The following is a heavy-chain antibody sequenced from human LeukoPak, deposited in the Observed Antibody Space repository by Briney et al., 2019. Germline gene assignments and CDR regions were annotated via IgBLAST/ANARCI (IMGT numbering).Heavy chain of an antibody. CDR2: LYSDGNT. CDR1: GFTFSNYW. V-gene: IGHV3-53*01. Sequence: GGSLRLSCAVSGFTFSNYWMSWVRQAPGKGLEWVSVLYSDGNTKYADSVQGRFTISRDNSKNTLYLEMNSLSPDDTAVYYCARGVEPLAANTLAYWGQGTLVTVSS. J-gene: IGHJ4*02. D-gene: IGHD1-14*01. CDR3: ARGVEPLAANTLAY.